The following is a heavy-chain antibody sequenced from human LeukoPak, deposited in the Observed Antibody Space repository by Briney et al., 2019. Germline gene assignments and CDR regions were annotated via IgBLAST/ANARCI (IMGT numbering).Heavy chain of an antibody. CDR1: GFTFSSYG. CDR3: ARKRGFGNYYYYGMDV. J-gene: IGHJ6*02. Sequence: GGSLRLSCAASGFTFSSYGMHWVRQAPGKGLEWVAVISYDGSNKYYADSVKGRFTISRDNSKNTLYLQMNSLRAEDTAVYYCARKRGFGNYYYYGMDVWGQGTTVTVSS. V-gene: IGHV3-30*03. CDR2: ISYDGSNK. D-gene: IGHD3-10*01.